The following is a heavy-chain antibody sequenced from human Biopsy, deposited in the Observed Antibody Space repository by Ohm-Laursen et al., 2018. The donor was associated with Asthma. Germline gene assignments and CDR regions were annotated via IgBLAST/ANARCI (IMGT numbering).Heavy chain of an antibody. CDR3: ARGIYDMDV. CDR2: IWNDGNKN. Sequence: SLRLSCAASGFTFSKYGMHWVRQAPGKGLEWEALIWNDGNKNYYADSVKGRFTISRDNSKNMLYLQMNSLRAEDTAVYFCARGIYDMDVRGQGTTVTVSS. CDR1: GFTFSKYG. V-gene: IGHV3-33*01. J-gene: IGHJ6*02.